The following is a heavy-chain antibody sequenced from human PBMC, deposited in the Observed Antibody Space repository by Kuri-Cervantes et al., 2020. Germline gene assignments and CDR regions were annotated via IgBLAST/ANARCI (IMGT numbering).Heavy chain of an antibody. D-gene: IGHD2-2*01. V-gene: IGHV1-18*04. CDR1: GDMFTDYT. Sequence: ASVKVSCKASGDMFTDYTMHWIRQAPGQGLEWMGWISAYNGNTNYAQKLQGRVTMTTDTSTSTAYMELRSLRSDDTAVYYCARARADIVVVPAAPPGMNVWGQGTTVTVSS. CDR2: ISAYNGNT. CDR3: ARARADIVVVPAAPPGMNV. J-gene: IGHJ6*02.